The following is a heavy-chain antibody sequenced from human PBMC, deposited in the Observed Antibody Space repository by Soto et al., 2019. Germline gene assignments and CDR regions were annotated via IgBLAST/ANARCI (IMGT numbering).Heavy chain of an antibody. CDR3: AKESLRFRKHYGMDV. Sequence: RRLSCAASSFTFSSYGMHWVRQAPGKGLEWVAVISYDGSNKYYADSVKGRFTISRDNSKNTLYLQMNSLRAEDTAVYYCAKESLRFRKHYGMDVWGQGTTVTVSS. CDR2: ISYDGSNK. D-gene: IGHD3-3*01. CDR1: SFTFSSYG. V-gene: IGHV3-30*18. J-gene: IGHJ6*02.